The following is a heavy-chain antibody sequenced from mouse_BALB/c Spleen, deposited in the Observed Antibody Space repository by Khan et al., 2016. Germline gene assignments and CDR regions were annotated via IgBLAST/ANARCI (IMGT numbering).Heavy chain of an antibody. CDR3: AICYGNYVNWYFDV. J-gene: IGHJ1*01. Sequence: VRLQQSGPELEKPGASVKISCKASGYSFTGYNMNWVKQSNGKSLEWIGNIDPYYGGTSYNQKFKGKATLTVDKSSSTAYMQRKSLTSEDSAVYYCAICYGNYVNWYFDVWGAGTTVTVSS. CDR2: IDPYYGGT. V-gene: IGHV1-39*01. CDR1: GYSFTGYN. D-gene: IGHD2-1*01.